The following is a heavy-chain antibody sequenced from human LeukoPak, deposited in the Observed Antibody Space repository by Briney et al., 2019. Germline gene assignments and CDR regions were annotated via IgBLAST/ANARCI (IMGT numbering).Heavy chain of an antibody. CDR2: IYHSGST. V-gene: IGHV4-39*07. J-gene: IGHJ5*02. D-gene: IGHD1-26*01. CDR1: GVSISSSSYY. CDR3: ARVLGSNWFDP. Sequence: SETLSLTCTVSGVSISSSSYYWGWIRQPPGKGLEWIGSIYHSGSTYYNPSLKSRVTISVDTSKNQFSLKLSSVTAADTAVYYCARVLGSNWFDPWGQGTLVTVSS.